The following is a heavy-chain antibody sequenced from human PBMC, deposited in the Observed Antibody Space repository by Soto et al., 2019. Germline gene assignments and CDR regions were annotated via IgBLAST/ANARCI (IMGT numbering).Heavy chain of an antibody. CDR3: ARDVPSYYYGSGSYIYYYGMDV. D-gene: IGHD3-10*01. CDR1: GYTFTSYG. V-gene: IGHV1-18*01. Sequence: ASVKVSCKASGYTFTSYGISWVRQAPGQGLEWMGWISAYNGNTNYAQKLQGRVTMTTDTSTSSAYMDLRSLRSDDTAVYYCARDVPSYYYGSGSYIYYYGMDVWGQGTTVTVSS. CDR2: ISAYNGNT. J-gene: IGHJ6*02.